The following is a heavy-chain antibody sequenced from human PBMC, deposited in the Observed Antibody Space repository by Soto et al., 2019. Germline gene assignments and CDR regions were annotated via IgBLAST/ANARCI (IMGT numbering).Heavy chain of an antibody. CDR2: IYYSGST. J-gene: IGHJ3*02. CDR3: ARRDSRGSYNAFDI. Sequence: QLQLQESGPGLVKPSETLSLTCTVSGGSISSSTHYWGWIRQPPGKGLEYIGNIYYSGSTYYNPSLKSLVTISVDTSKNQFSLKLTSVTAADTAVYYCARRDSRGSYNAFDIWGQGTMVTVS. V-gene: IGHV4-39*01. D-gene: IGHD6-19*01. CDR1: GGSISSSTHY.